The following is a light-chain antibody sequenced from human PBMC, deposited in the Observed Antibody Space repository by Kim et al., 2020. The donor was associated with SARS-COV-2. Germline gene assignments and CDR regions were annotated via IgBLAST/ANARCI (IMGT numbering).Light chain of an antibody. J-gene: IGKJ2*01. CDR3: QQSYNVPRT. CDR2: SAS. Sequence: SASVGVRVTITCRTSQTLSNYLNWYQQRPGKAPRLLIYSASTLQSGVPSRFSGSGSGTDFTLTISSLQPEDSATYYCQQSYNVPRTFGQGTKLEI. V-gene: IGKV1-39*01. CDR1: QTLSNY.